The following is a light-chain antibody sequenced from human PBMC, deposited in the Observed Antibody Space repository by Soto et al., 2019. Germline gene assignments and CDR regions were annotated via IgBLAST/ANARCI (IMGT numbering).Light chain of an antibody. CDR3: QTWGTGIQV. V-gene: IGLV4-69*01. J-gene: IGLJ3*02. CDR2: LNSDGSH. CDR1: SGHSSYA. Sequence: QPVLTQSPSASASLGASVKLTCTLSSGHSSYAIAWHQQQPEKGPRYLMKLNSDGSHSKGDGIPDRFSGPSSGAERYLTISSLQYEDEADYYCQTWGTGIQVFGGGTKLTVL.